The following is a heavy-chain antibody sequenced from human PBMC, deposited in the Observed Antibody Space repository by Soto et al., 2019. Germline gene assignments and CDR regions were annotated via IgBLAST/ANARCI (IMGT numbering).Heavy chain of an antibody. J-gene: IGHJ5*02. CDR3: AKGGSDSSSWYDGGFDP. CDR2: ISGSGGST. V-gene: IGHV3-23*01. Sequence: GGSLRPSCAASGFTFSSYAMSWVRQAPGKGLEWVSAISGSGGSTYYADSVKGRFTISRDNSKNTLYLQMNSLRAEDTAVYYCAKGGSDSSSWYDGGFDPWGQGTLVTVSS. CDR1: GFTFSSYA. D-gene: IGHD6-13*01.